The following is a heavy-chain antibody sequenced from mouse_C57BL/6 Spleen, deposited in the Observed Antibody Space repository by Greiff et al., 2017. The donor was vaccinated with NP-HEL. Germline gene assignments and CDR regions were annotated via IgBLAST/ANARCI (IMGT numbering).Heavy chain of an antibody. J-gene: IGHJ3*01. CDR1: GFTFSDYY. CDR2: ISNGGGST. CDR3: ARGGIYYGNSAGFAY. D-gene: IGHD2-1*01. Sequence: EVQRVESGGGLVQPGGSLKLSCAASGFTFSDYYMYWVRQTPEKRLEWVAYISNGGGSTYYPDTVKGRFTISRDNAKNTLYLQMGRLKSEDTAMYYCARGGIYYGNSAGFAYWGKGTLVTVSA. V-gene: IGHV5-12*01.